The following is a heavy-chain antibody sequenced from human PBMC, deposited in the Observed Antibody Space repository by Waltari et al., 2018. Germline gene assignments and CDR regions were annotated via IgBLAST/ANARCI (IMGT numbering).Heavy chain of an antibody. J-gene: IGHJ3*02. CDR2: SIPICGTA. CDR3: SRGDSSGYYGHAFDI. CDR1: GGTFRSYA. D-gene: IGHD3-22*01. Sequence: QVKLVQSGAEVKKPGSSVKVYCKASGGTFRSYAISWERQAPGQGLEWKGRSIPICGTATYAQKLQGRVTITADKSTSTAYLALSSLRSEDTSVYYCSRGDSSGYYGHAFDIWGQGTMVTVSS. V-gene: IGHV1-69*08.